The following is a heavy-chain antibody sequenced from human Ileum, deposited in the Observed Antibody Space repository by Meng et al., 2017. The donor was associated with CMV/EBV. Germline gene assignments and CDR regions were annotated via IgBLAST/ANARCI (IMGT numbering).Heavy chain of an antibody. D-gene: IGHD3-3*01. CDR3: ANYDFWSGSSNWFDP. J-gene: IGHJ5*02. CDR2: IKEDGSEK. Sequence: SGFPFSTYWMSWVRQAPGKGLEWVANIKEDGSEKYYMESVKGRFTISRDNAKNSLWLQMNSLRAEDTAVYYCANYDFWSGSSNWFDPWGQGTLVTVSS. V-gene: IGHV3-7*01. CDR1: GFPFSTYW.